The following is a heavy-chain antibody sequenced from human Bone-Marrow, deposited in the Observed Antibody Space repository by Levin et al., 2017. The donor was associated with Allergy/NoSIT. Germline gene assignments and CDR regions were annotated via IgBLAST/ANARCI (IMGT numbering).Heavy chain of an antibody. CDR2: INWNGGST. CDR3: ARDNVLLWFGEKENWFDP. Sequence: GESLKISCAASGFTFDDYGMSWVRQAPGKGLEWVSGINWNGGSTGYADSVKGRFTISRDNAKNSLYLQMNSLRAEDTALYHCARDNVLLWFGEKENWFDPWGQGTLVTVSS. D-gene: IGHD3-10*01. CDR1: GFTFDDYG. J-gene: IGHJ5*02. V-gene: IGHV3-20*01.